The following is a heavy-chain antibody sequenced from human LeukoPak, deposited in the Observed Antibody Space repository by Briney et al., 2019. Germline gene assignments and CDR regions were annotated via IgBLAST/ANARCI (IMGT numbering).Heavy chain of an antibody. CDR1: GGSISSSSYY. D-gene: IGHD3-22*01. CDR2: IYYSGST. Sequence: PSETLSLTCTVSGGSISSSSYYWSWIRQPPGKGLEWIGSIYYSGSTYYNPSLKSRVTISVDTSKNQFSLKLSSVTAADTAVYYCGRYYDSSGYLGIDYWGQGTLVTVSS. V-gene: IGHV4-39*01. CDR3: GRYYDSSGYLGIDY. J-gene: IGHJ4*02.